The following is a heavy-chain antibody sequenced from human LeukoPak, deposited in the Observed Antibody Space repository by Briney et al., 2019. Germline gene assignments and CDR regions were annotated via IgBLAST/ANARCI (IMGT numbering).Heavy chain of an antibody. CDR3: ARDYGDRTFDD. CDR2: IRYDGSNK. J-gene: IGHJ4*02. V-gene: IGHV3-30*02. D-gene: IGHD4-17*01. CDR1: GFTFINYG. Sequence: GGSLRLSCAASGFTFINYGIHWVRQAPGMGLEWVAFIRYDGSNKYYGDSVKGRFTISRDNSKNTVYLQMNSLRGEDTAVYYCARDYGDRTFDDWGQGTLVTVSS.